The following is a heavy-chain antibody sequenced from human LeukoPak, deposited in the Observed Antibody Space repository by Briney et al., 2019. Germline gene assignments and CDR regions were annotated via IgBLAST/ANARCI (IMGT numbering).Heavy chain of an antibody. V-gene: IGHV3-13*01. CDR2: IGSDGDT. J-gene: IGHJ4*02. CDR3: ARGRCSSGFDY. D-gene: IGHD3-22*01. CDR1: GFTFSSYD. Sequence: GGSLRLSCAASGFTFSSYDMHWVRHATGKGLEWVSAIGSDGDTYYPGSVKGRFTTSRENAKNSLYLQMNSLRAGDTAVYYCARGRCSSGFDYWGQGTLVTVSS.